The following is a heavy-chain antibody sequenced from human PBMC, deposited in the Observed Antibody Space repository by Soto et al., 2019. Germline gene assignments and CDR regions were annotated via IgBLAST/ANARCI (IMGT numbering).Heavy chain of an antibody. J-gene: IGHJ5*02. CDR2: ISAYNGNT. V-gene: IGHV1-18*01. CDR3: ARDLPSVEVYYDFWSGYNWFDP. CDR1: GYTFTSYG. Sequence: GASVKVSCKASGYTFTSYGIGWVRQAPGQGLEWMGWISAYNGNTNYAQKLQGRVTMTTDTSTSTAYMELRSLRSDDTAVYYCARDLPSVEVYYDFWSGYNWFDPWGQGTLVTVSS. D-gene: IGHD3-3*01.